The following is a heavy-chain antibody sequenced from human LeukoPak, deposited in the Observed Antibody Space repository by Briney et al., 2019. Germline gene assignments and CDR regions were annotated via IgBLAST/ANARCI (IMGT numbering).Heavy chain of an antibody. CDR1: GGSISSYY. J-gene: IGHJ4*02. V-gene: IGHV4-59*01. D-gene: IGHD3-22*01. Sequence: SETLSLTCTVSGGSISSYYWSWIRQPPGKGLEWIGYIYYSGSTNYNPSLKSRVTISVDTSKNQFSLKLSSVTAADTAVYYCARVAVTDYYFDYWGQGTLVTVSS. CDR2: IYYSGST. CDR3: ARVAVTDYYFDY.